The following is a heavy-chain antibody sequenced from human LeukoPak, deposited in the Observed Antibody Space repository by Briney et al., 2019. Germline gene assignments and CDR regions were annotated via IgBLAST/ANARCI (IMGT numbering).Heavy chain of an antibody. Sequence: ASVKVSCKASGYTFTGYYMHWVRQAPGQGLEWMGGIIPIFGTANYAQKFQGRVTITADESTSTAYMELSSLRSEDTAVYYCARAGGGSYHYYYYYYMDVWGKGTTVTVSS. D-gene: IGHD2-15*01. CDR2: IIPIFGTA. V-gene: IGHV1-69*13. CDR1: GYTFTGYY. J-gene: IGHJ6*03. CDR3: ARAGGGSYHYYYYYYMDV.